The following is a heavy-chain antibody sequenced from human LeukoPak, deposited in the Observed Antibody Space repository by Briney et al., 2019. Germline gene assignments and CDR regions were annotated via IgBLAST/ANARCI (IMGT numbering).Heavy chain of an antibody. D-gene: IGHD7-27*01. CDR2: IGSSGSPI. CDR3: ATDFSLGQS. V-gene: IGHV3-48*02. J-gene: IGHJ1*01. Sequence: GGSLRLSCAASGFTFSSLGMNWVRQAPGKGLEWVSYIGSSGSPIYFADSVKGRFTISRDNAQNSLYLQMISLRDEDTAVYYCATDFSLGQSWGQGTLVTVSS. CDR1: GFTFSSLG.